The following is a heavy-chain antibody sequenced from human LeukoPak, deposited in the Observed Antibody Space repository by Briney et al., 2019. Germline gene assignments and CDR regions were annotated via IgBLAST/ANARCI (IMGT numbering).Heavy chain of an antibody. CDR2: ISGDGTTT. CDR3: TRVRSSSWYDY. J-gene: IGHJ4*02. D-gene: IGHD6-13*01. V-gene: IGHV3-74*01. Sequence: GGSLRLSCATSGFTFSTSWMHWVRQAAGKGLVWVSRISGDGTTTTYADSVKGRFTISRDNAKNTLFLQMNSLRVDDTAVYYCTRVRSSSWYDYWGQGALVTVSS. CDR1: GFTFSTSW.